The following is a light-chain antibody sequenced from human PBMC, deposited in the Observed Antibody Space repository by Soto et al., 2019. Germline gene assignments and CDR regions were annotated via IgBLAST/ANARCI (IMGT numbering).Light chain of an antibody. CDR3: QHVNSYLLLT. CDR1: QGISSD. Sequence: DIQLTQPPSLLSASVGHRVTITCRASQGISSDLAWYQQKPGKAPKLLIYAASTLQSWVPSRCSGSGSGTEFYLTISSLRPVDFATYYCQHVNSYLLLTFGGGTKVEIK. V-gene: IGKV1-9*01. J-gene: IGKJ4*01. CDR2: AAS.